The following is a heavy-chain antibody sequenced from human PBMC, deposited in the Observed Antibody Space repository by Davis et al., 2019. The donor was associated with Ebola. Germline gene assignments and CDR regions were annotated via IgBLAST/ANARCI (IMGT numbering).Heavy chain of an antibody. J-gene: IGHJ6*03. CDR3: ARGRSFYYDSSGFSWSYSSYMDV. D-gene: IGHD3-22*01. V-gene: IGHV4-39*07. Sequence: SEILSLTCTVSGASITSSIFYYVWIRQPPGKGLEWIGSVYFTGGTYYNPSLESRVTISIDTSNNQFSLRVASVTAADTAVYYCARGRSFYYDSSGFSWSYSSYMDVWGSGTTVTVS. CDR2: VYFTGGT. CDR1: GASITSSIFY.